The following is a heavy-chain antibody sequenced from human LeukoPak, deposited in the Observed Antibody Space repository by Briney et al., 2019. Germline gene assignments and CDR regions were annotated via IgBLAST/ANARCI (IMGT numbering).Heavy chain of an antibody. CDR3: ARDYGYGVTVMISDDY. D-gene: IGHD5-12*01. Sequence: ASAKVSCKASGYTFNRYGITWVRQAPGRGLEWMGWISGYNGNTNYAQKLQGRVTMTTDTSTSTAYMELRSLRSDDTAMYYCARDYGYGVTVMISDDYWGQGTLVTVSS. CDR2: ISGYNGNT. CDR1: GYTFNRYG. J-gene: IGHJ4*02. V-gene: IGHV1-18*01.